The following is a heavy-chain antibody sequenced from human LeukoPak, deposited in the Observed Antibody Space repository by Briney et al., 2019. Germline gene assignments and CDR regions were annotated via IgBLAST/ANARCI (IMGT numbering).Heavy chain of an antibody. D-gene: IGHD5-24*01. CDR2: ISAYNGNT. CDR3: AVRRDGYNPFDY. CDR1: GYTFTSYG. Sequence: ASVKVSCKASGYTFTSYGISWVRQAPGQGLEWMGWISAYNGNTNYAQKLQGRVTMTTDTSTSTAYMELRSLRSEDTAVYYCAVRRDGYNPFDYWGQGTLVTVSS. J-gene: IGHJ4*02. V-gene: IGHV1-18*01.